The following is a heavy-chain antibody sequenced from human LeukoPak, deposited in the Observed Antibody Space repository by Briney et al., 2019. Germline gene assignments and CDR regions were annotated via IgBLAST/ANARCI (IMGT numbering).Heavy chain of an antibody. CDR1: GDSIRTYS. CDR3: ARDPPQPGITAAGYFDL. V-gene: IGHV4-59*01. Sequence: PSETLCLTCAVSGDSIRTYSWSWIRQPPGRGLEWIGYIYCTGITNYNPSLKSRVTISVDTSKNQFSLKVRSVTAADTAVYYCARDPPQPGITAAGYFDLWGRGTLVTVSS. D-gene: IGHD6-13*01. J-gene: IGHJ2*01. CDR2: IYCTGIT.